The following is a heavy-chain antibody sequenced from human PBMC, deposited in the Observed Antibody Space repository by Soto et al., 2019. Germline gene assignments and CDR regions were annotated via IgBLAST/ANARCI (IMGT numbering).Heavy chain of an antibody. J-gene: IGHJ6*02. Sequence: GESLKISCKASGYSFSSYWIGWVRQMPGKGLEWMGIIYPGDSDTKYSPSVQGQVTISADRSISTAYLQWTSLKASDTAMYYCARSKRGAYSSGWYSLSGYYNYGTDVWGQGTKVTV. CDR1: GYSFSSYW. CDR3: ARSKRGAYSSGWYSLSGYYNYGTDV. D-gene: IGHD6-19*01. CDR2: IYPGDSDT. V-gene: IGHV5-51*01.